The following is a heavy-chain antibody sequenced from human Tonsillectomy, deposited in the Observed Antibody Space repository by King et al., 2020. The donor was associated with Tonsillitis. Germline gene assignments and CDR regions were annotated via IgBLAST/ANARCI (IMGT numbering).Heavy chain of an antibody. Sequence: QLVQSGAEVRKPGASVKVSCKVSGYTLSELSMHWVRQAPGKGLEWMGGFDPEDGETIYALKFQGRVTMTEDTSTDTAYMELSSLRSEDTAVYYCARSLSQDCYYSSGYFPGSCDYCGQGTLVTVSS. CDR2: FDPEDGET. CDR3: ARSLSQDCYYSSGYFPGSCDY. D-gene: IGHD3-22*01. V-gene: IGHV1-24*01. CDR1: GYTLSELS. J-gene: IGHJ4*02.